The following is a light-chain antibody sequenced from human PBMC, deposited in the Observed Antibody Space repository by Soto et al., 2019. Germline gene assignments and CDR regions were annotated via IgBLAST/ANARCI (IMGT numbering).Light chain of an antibody. CDR1: QSVSSN. J-gene: IGKJ1*01. CDR2: GAS. Sequence: EIVMTQSPATLSVSPGERATLSCRASQSVSSNLAWYQQKPGQAPRLLIYGASTRATGIPARFSGSGSGTEVTLTISSLPSEDFAIYFCQQYNNWPPDRTFGQGTKVEIK. CDR3: QQYNNWPPDRT. V-gene: IGKV3-15*01.